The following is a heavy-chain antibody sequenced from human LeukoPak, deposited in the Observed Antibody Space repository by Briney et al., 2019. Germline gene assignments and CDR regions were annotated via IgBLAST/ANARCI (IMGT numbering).Heavy chain of an antibody. Sequence: SVKVSCKASGYTFTSYGISWVRQAPGQGLEWMGGIIPIFGSSNYAQKFQGRVTITADESTTTAYMELSSLRSEDTAVYYCARGPYSSGWYSGYSDYSYMDVWGKGTTVTVSS. D-gene: IGHD6-19*01. CDR3: ARGPYSSGWYSGYSDYSYMDV. CDR1: GYTFTSYG. CDR2: IIPIFGSS. V-gene: IGHV1-69*13. J-gene: IGHJ6*03.